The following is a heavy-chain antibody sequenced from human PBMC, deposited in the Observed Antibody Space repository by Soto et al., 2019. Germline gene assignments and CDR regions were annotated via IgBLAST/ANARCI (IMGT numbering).Heavy chain of an antibody. J-gene: IGHJ5*01. V-gene: IGHV4-59*01. CDR2: IYYSGST. CDR3: ARLGGYYQSLDS. D-gene: IGHD3-22*01. CDR1: GGSISRYC. Sequence: SQKLCLTNTVSGGSISRYCGRWIRQPPGKGLEWIGYIYYSGSTNYNPSLKSRVTISVDTSKNQFSLKLSSVTAADTAVYYCARLGGYYQSLDSWGQGTLVTVS.